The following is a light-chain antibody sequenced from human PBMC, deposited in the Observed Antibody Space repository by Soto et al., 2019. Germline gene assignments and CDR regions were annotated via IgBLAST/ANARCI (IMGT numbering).Light chain of an antibody. CDR1: QCLLHSNGNHY. V-gene: IGKV2-28*01. J-gene: IGKJ1*01. CDR2: WGS. Sequence: DIILNRSPLCLPVTPVAPASIAVSCSQCLLHSNGNHYMDWYLPNPGQSPQLLIYWGSTRAPGVTDMFSGSGSSTDFTLKISRVEAKDAGVYYRMQALQTRWTVGQGTKVDSK. CDR3: MQALQTRWT.